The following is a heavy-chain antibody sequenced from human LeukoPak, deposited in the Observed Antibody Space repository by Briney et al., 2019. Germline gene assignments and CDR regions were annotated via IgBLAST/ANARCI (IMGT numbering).Heavy chain of an antibody. CDR1: GFTFSDYW. Sequence: GGSLRLSCAASGFTFSDYWMTWVRQATGKGLEWVANIKDESEKYYVDSVRGRFSVSRDNAKKSLYLQMNSLRVEDTAVYYCARLKGSDFAWAYDYWGQGALVTVSS. V-gene: IGHV3-7*01. CDR2: IKDESEK. CDR3: ARLKGSDFAWAYDY. J-gene: IGHJ4*02. D-gene: IGHD5-12*01.